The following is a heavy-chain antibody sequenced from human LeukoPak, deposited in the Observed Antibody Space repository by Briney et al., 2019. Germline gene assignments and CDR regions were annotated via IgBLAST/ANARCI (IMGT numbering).Heavy chain of an antibody. CDR1: GGTFSSYA. D-gene: IGHD3-22*01. CDR3: ASSYYDSSGYYDDIYY. V-gene: IGHV1-69*01. CDR2: IIPIFGTA. J-gene: IGHJ4*02. Sequence: EASVKVSCKASGGTFSSYAISWVRQAPGQGLEWMGGIIPIFGTANYAQKFQGRVTITADESTSTAYMELSSLRSEDTAVYYCASSYYDSSGYYDDIYYWGRGTLVTVSS.